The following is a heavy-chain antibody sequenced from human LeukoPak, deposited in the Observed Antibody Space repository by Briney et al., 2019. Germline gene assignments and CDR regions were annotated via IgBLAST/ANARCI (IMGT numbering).Heavy chain of an antibody. D-gene: IGHD3-22*01. Sequence: PGGSLRLSCPVSGFTFSDYAMTWVRQPPGKGLEWVSSIFAGGGAALYADSVRGRFTIFRDDSKSTLFLQMHSLRAEDTAIYYCAKNYYDRRGPYSWVFDYWGQGTLVTVSS. CDR2: IFAGGGAA. CDR3: AKNYYDRRGPYSWVFDY. J-gene: IGHJ4*02. V-gene: IGHV3-23*01. CDR1: GFTFSDYA.